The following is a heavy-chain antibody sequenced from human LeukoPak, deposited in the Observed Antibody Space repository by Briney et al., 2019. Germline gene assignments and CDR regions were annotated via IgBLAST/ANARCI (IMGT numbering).Heavy chain of an antibody. V-gene: IGHV3-30*10. Sequence: GGSLRLSCAASGFSFSNSAMHWVRQAPGKGLEWVAVFSRDGVNRYYRDSVKGRFTISRDNSKSTLYLQMNSLRLEDTAIYYCATGKLDASGFDFMLPFWGQGTLVSVSS. D-gene: IGHD5-12*01. CDR1: GFSFSNSA. CDR3: ATGKLDASGFDFMLPF. CDR2: FSRDGVNR. J-gene: IGHJ4*02.